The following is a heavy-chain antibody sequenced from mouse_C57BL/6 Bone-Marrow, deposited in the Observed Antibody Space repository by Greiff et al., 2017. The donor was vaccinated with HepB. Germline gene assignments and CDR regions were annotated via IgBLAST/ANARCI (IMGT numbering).Heavy chain of an antibody. CDR3: ARLYYGSSHWYFDV. Sequence: EVQLVESGGGLVQPGGSLKLSCAASGFTFSDYYMYWVRQTPEKRLEWVAYISNGGGSTYYPDTVKGRFTISRDNAKNTLCLQMSRLKSEDTAMYYCARLYYGSSHWYFDVWGTGTTVTVSS. D-gene: IGHD1-1*01. CDR1: GFTFSDYY. V-gene: IGHV5-12*01. CDR2: ISNGGGST. J-gene: IGHJ1*03.